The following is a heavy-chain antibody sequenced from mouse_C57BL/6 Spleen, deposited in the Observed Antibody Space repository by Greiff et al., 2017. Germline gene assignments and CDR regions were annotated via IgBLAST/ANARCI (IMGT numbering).Heavy chain of an antibody. CDR3: AIESDDYWGPSYCYVEV. J-gene: IGHJ1*03. CDR2: IHPSSGYT. CDR1: GYTFTSYW. D-gene: IGHD2-13*01. V-gene: IGHV1-7*01. Sequence: VQLQQSGAELAKPGASVKLSCKASGYTFTSYWMHWVKQRPGQGLEWIGYIHPSSGYTTYNQKFKDKATLTVDKSSSTAYMQLSRLTSEDSAVYYCAIESDDYWGPSYCYVEVWGTGTTVTVSS.